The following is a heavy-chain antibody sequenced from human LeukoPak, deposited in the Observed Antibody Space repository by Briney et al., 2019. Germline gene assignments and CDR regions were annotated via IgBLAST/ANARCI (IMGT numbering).Heavy chain of an antibody. CDR2: INPYSGGT. J-gene: IGHJ2*01. D-gene: IGHD5-24*01. Sequence: ASVKVSCMHSGYTFTGDYMHSVRQAPGQGLEWMGWINPYSGGTNYAQTFQGRVTMTRDTSISTAYMELSSLRSDDTAVYFCASATTTMDWYFDFCGCGTLVTVSS. CDR1: GYTFTGDY. CDR3: ASATTTMDWYFDF. V-gene: IGHV1-2*02.